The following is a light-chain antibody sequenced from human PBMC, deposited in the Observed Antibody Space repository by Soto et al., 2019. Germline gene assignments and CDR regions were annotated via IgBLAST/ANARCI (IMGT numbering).Light chain of an antibody. CDR2: DTS. J-gene: IGLJ2*01. V-gene: IGLV7-46*01. CDR3: SLSDNGVVV. CDR1: TGAVSSGHY. Sequence: QAVVTQEPSLTVSPGGTVTLTCGSSTGAVSSGHYPYWFQKKPGQAPRTLFYDTSNKHSWTPARFSGSLLGGKAALTLSGAQPEDEAEYYCSLSDNGVVVFGGGTKLTVL.